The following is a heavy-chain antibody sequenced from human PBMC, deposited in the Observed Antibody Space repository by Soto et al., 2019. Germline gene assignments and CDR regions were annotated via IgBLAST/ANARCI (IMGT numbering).Heavy chain of an antibody. CDR1: GFTFSSYA. D-gene: IGHD2-15*01. CDR2: ISGSGGST. CDR3: ATDVVVVVAATHHDFDY. Sequence: GGSLRLSCAASGFTFSSYAMSWVRQAPGKGLEWVSAISGSGGSTYYADSVKGRFTISRDNSKNTLYLQMNSLRAEDTAVYYCATDVVVVVAATHHDFDYWGQGTLVTVSS. J-gene: IGHJ4*02. V-gene: IGHV3-23*01.